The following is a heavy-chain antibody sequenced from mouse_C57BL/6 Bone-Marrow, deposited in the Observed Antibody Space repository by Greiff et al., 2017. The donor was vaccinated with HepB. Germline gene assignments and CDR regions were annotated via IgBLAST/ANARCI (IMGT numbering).Heavy chain of an antibody. CDR3: ARDGYYEDYAMDY. CDR2: IYPGSGNT. D-gene: IGHD2-3*01. Sequence: QVQLQQSGAELVRPGASVKLSCKASGYTFTDYYINWVKQRPGQGLEWIARIYPGSGNTYYNEKFKGKATLTAEKSSSTAYMQLSSLTSEDSAVYFCARDGYYEDYAMDYWGQGTSVTVSS. V-gene: IGHV1-76*01. CDR1: GYTFTDYY. J-gene: IGHJ4*01.